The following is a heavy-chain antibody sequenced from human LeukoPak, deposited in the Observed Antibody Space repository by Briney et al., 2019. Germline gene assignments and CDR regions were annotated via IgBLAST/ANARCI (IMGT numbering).Heavy chain of an antibody. D-gene: IGHD2-21*02. CDR2: INAGNGNT. V-gene: IGHV1-3*01. J-gene: IGHJ4*02. CDR3: ARDLTYCGGDCYPADYFDY. Sequence: GASVKVSCKASGYTFTSYAMHWVRQAPGQRLEWMGWINAGNGNTKYSQKFQGRVTITRDTSASTAYMELSSLRSEDTAVYYCARDLTYCGGDCYPADYFDYWGQGTLVTVSS. CDR1: GYTFTSYA.